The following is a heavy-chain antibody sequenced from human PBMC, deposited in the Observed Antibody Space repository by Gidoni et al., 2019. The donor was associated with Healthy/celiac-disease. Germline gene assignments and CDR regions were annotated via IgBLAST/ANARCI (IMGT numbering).Heavy chain of an antibody. D-gene: IGHD2-21*01. CDR2: IYSGGST. V-gene: IGHV3-53*01. J-gene: IGHJ6*02. Sequence: EVQLVESGGGLIQPGGSLRLSCAASGFTVSSNYMSWVRQAPGKGLEWVSVIYSGGSTYSADSVKGRFTISRDNSKNTLYLQMNSLRAEDTAVYYCASRCGGDCPYYYYGMDVWGQGTTVTVSS. CDR3: ASRCGGDCPYYYYGMDV. CDR1: GFTVSSNY.